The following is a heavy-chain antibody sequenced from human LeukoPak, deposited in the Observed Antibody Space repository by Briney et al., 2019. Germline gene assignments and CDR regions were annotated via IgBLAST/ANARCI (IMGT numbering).Heavy chain of an antibody. CDR1: GYTFTSYG. CDR2: ISAYNGNT. V-gene: IGHV1-18*01. Sequence: ASVKVSCKASGYTFTSYGISWVRQAPGQGLEWMGWISAYNGNTNYAQKLQGRVTMTTVTSTSTAYMELRSLRSDDTAVYYCARDRGKYSSGWYMLDYWGQGTLVTVSS. CDR3: ARDRGKYSSGWYMLDY. J-gene: IGHJ4*02. D-gene: IGHD6-19*01.